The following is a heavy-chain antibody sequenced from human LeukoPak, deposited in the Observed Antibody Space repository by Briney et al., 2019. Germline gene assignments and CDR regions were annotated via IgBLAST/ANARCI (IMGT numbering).Heavy chain of an antibody. CDR3: ATRRSIGYCSSTSCRISAGFDY. V-gene: IGHV4-34*01. J-gene: IGHJ4*02. CDR1: GGSFSGYY. CDR2: INHSGST. D-gene: IGHD2-2*03. Sequence: SETLSLTCAVYGGSFSGYYWSWIRQPPGKGLEWIGEINHSGSTNYNPSLKSRVTISVDTSKNQFSLKLSSVTAADTAVYYCATRRSIGYCSSTSCRISAGFDYWGQGTLVTVSS.